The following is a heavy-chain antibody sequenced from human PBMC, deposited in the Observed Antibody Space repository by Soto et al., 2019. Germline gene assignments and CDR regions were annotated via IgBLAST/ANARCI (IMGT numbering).Heavy chain of an antibody. CDR3: AGGVAVAGTYQLDY. CDR1: GFTVSSNY. CDR2: IYNDGST. J-gene: IGHJ4*02. Sequence: GGCLRLSCAASGFTVSSNYMSWVRQAPGKGLEWVSVIYNDGSTYYADSVKGRFTISRDTSKNTLYLQMNSLRAEDSAVYYCAGGVAVAGTYQLDYWGQGALVTVSS. V-gene: IGHV3-53*01. D-gene: IGHD6-19*01.